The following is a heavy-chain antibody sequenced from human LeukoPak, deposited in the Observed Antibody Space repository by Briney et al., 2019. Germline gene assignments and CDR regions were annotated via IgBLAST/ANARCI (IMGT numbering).Heavy chain of an antibody. V-gene: IGHV4-59*01. D-gene: IGHD6-19*01. CDR3: ARDSQSSGWFHQH. Sequence: SETLSLTCTVSGGSISSYYWSWIRQPPGKGLEWIGYIFYSGSTNYNPSLKSRVTISEDTSKNQIPLKLSSVTAADTAVYYCARDSQSSGWFHQHWGQGTLVTVSS. CDR2: IFYSGST. CDR1: GGSISSYY. J-gene: IGHJ1*01.